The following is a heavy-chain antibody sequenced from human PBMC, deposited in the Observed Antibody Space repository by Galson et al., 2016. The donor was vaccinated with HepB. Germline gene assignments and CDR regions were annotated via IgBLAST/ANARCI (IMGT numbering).Heavy chain of an antibody. CDR3: ARDCSGGTCYGTT. V-gene: IGHV1-18*01. J-gene: IGHJ5*02. CDR1: GYTFTSYG. Sequence: SVKVSCKASGYTFTSYGISWVRQAPGQGLEWMGWISAYNGNTNYAQKLQGRVTMTTDTSTSTAYMELRSLRPDDTADDTAVYYCARDCSGGTCYGTTWGQGTLVTVSS. CDR2: ISAYNGNT. D-gene: IGHD2-15*01.